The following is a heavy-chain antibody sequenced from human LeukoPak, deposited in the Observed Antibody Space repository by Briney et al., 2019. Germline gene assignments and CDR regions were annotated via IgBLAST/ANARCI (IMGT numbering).Heavy chain of an antibody. V-gene: IGHV3-23*01. CDR3: ARDGSWGDYQFYFYMDV. D-gene: IGHD2-2*01. Sequence: QPGGSLRPSCEASGFTFGSFAMSWVRQAPGKGLEWLSGISASGHYIYNADSVKGRFSISRDNSKNTLYIEMNSLRAEDTAVYYCARDGSWGDYQFYFYMDVWGKGTTVTVSS. CDR2: ISASGHYI. J-gene: IGHJ6*03. CDR1: GFTFGSFA.